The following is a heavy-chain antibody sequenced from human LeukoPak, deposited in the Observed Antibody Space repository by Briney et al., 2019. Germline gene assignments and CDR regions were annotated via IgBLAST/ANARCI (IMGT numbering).Heavy chain of an antibody. Sequence: PSQTLSLTCTVSGGSISSGSYYWSWIRQPAGKGLEWIGRIYTSGSTNYNPSLKSRVTISLDTSKNQFSLKLSSVTAADTAVYYCARDVWSGSSWYNNWFDPWGQGTLVTVSS. J-gene: IGHJ5*02. D-gene: IGHD6-13*01. CDR3: ARDVWSGSSWYNNWFDP. CDR1: GGSISSGSYY. CDR2: IYTSGST. V-gene: IGHV4-61*02.